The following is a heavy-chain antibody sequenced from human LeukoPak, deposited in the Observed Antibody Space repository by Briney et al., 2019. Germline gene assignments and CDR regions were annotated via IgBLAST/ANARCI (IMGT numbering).Heavy chain of an antibody. CDR1: GYSISSGYY. CDR3: ATVLWFGKYYFDY. CDR2: IYHSAST. J-gene: IGHJ4*02. V-gene: IGHV4-38-2*02. D-gene: IGHD3-10*01. Sequence: SETLSLTCTVSGYSISSGYYWGWIRQPPGKGLEWIGSIYHSASTYYNPSLKSRVTISVDTSKNQFSLKLSSVTAADTAVYYCATVLWFGKYYFDYWGQGTLVTVSS.